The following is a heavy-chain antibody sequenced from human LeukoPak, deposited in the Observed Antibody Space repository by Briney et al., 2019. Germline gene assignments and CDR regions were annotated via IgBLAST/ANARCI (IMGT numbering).Heavy chain of an antibody. V-gene: IGHV3-23*01. D-gene: IGHD3-3*01. CDR1: GFTFSSYA. CDR3: AKDRYGSWSGYDY. CDR2: ISGSGGST. J-gene: IGHJ4*02. Sequence: GGSLRLSCAASGFTFSSYAMRWVRQAPGKGLEWVSAISGSGGSTYYADSVKGRFTISRDNSKNTLYLQMNSLRAEDTAVYYCAKDRYGSWSGYDYWGQGTLVTVSS.